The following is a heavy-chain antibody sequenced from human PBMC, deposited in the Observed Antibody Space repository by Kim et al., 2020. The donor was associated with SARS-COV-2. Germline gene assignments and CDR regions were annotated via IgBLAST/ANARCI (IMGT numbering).Heavy chain of an antibody. Sequence: GGSLRLSCAASGFTFSDYYMSWIRQAPGKGPEWISYISGSNPNIYYADSVKGRFTISRDNAKETLYLHMNSLRVEDTAVYYCARDRCYWGQGILVTVSS. CDR2: ISGSNPNI. CDR1: GFTFSDYY. CDR3: ARDRCY. J-gene: IGHJ4*02. V-gene: IGHV3-11*04.